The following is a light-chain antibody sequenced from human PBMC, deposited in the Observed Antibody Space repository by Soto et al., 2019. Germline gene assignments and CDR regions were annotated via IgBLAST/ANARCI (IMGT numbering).Light chain of an antibody. Sequence: EIVLTQSPGSLSLSPGERATLSCRASQSVTSTYLAWYQQKPGQAPRLLIYDVSTRATGIPDRFSGSGSGTDFTITISRVEPEDFAVYYCQQYGSSPDLFTFGPGTKVDIK. V-gene: IGKV3-20*01. CDR2: DVS. CDR3: QQYGSSPDLFT. J-gene: IGKJ3*01. CDR1: QSVTSTY.